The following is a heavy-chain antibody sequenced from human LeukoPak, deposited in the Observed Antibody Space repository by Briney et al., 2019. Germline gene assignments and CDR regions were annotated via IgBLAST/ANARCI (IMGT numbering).Heavy chain of an antibody. CDR3: ARATSVVGAIPSHYYYYMDV. CDR2: ISAYNGNT. Sequence: ASVKVSCKASGYTFTSYGISWVRQAPGQGLEWMGWISAYNGNTNYAQKLQGRVTMTTDTSTSTAYMELRSLRSDDTAVYYCARATSVVGAIPSHYYYYMDVWGKGTTVTISS. V-gene: IGHV1-18*01. D-gene: IGHD1-26*01. J-gene: IGHJ6*03. CDR1: GYTFTSYG.